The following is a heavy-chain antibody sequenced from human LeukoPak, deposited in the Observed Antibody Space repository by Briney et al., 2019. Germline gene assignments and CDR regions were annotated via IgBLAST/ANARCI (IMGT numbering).Heavy chain of an antibody. D-gene: IGHD3-10*01. Sequence: SETLSLTCTVSGGSISSSSYYWGWIRQPPGKGLEWIGYIYYRGSTYYNPSLKSRVTISVDTSKNQFSLKLSSVTAADTAVYYCARDRRLSESYNFHYWGQGTLVTVSS. V-gene: IGHV4-39*02. CDR3: ARDRRLSESYNFHY. CDR2: IYYRGST. CDR1: GGSISSSSYY. J-gene: IGHJ4*02.